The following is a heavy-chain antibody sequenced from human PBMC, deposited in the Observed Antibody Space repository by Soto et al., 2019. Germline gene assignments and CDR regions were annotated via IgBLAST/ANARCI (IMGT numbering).Heavy chain of an antibody. CDR3: ANLPGWLQLPTDFGY. D-gene: IGHD5-12*01. CDR1: GFTFSTYG. CDR2: ISYDGSTE. Sequence: QVQLVESGGGVVQPGRSLRLSCAASGFTFSTYGMHWVRQVPGKGLECVAVISYDGSTEYYADSVKGRFTISRDNSKNTLYLQMSSLRAEDTAVYYCANLPGWLQLPTDFGYWGQGTLVTVSS. J-gene: IGHJ4*02. V-gene: IGHV3-30*18.